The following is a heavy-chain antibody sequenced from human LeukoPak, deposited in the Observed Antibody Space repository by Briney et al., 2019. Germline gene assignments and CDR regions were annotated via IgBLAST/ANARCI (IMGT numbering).Heavy chain of an antibody. CDR1: GFTFSSYS. CDR3: ARDGEIDGYSYGYRLYYYYYYMDV. CDR2: ISSSSSYI. D-gene: IGHD5-18*01. Sequence: GGSLRLSCAASGFTFSSYSMNWVRQAPGKGLEWVSSISSSSSYIYYADSVKGRFTISRDNAKNSLYLQMNSLRAEDTAVYDCARDGEIDGYSYGYRLYYYYYYMDVWGKGTTVTVSS. J-gene: IGHJ6*03. V-gene: IGHV3-21*01.